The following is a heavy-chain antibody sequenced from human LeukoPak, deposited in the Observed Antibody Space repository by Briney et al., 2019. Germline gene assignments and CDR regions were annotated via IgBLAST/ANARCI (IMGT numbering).Heavy chain of an antibody. CDR2: IYTSGST. V-gene: IGHV4-61*02. J-gene: IGHJ4*02. CDR3: ARVDSGYDYPYYFDY. Sequence: SQTLSLTCTVSGGSISSGSYYWSWIRQPAGKGLEWIGRIYTSGSTNYNPSLKSRVTISVDTSKNQFSLKLSSVTAADTAVYYCARVDSGYDYPYYFDYWGQGTLVAVPS. CDR1: GGSISSGSYY. D-gene: IGHD5-12*01.